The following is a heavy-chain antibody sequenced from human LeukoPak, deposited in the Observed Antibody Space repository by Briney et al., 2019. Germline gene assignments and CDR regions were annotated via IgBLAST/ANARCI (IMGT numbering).Heavy chain of an antibody. CDR3: ARAWILASRPYAAFDI. J-gene: IGHJ3*02. D-gene: IGHD2-2*01. CDR2: IIPIFGTA. V-gene: IGHV1-69*13. CDR1: GGTFSSYA. Sequence: ASVKVSCKASGGTFSSYAISWVRQAPGQGLEWMGGIIPIFGTANCAQKFQGRVTITADESTSTAYMELSSLRSEDTAVYYCARAWILASRPYAAFDIWGQGTMVTVSS.